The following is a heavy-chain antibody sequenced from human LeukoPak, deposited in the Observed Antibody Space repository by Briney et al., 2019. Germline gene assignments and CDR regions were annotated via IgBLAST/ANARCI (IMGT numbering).Heavy chain of an antibody. CDR3: ARQMNTVTADY. CDR1: GGSISSSSYF. V-gene: IGHV4-39*01. CDR2: IFYSGST. J-gene: IGHJ4*02. D-gene: IGHD4-17*01. Sequence: SETLSLTCTVSGGSISSSSYFWGWIRQPPGKGLEWIGSIFYSGSTYYNPSLNSRVTISIDTSKKQFSLRLSSVTAADTAVYYCARQMNTVTADYWGQGTLVTVSS.